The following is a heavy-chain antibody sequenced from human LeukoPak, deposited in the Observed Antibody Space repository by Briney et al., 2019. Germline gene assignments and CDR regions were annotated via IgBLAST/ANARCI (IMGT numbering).Heavy chain of an antibody. D-gene: IGHD4-17*01. CDR3: ARADYGDSAATAYGMDV. J-gene: IGHJ6*02. CDR2: IYYSGGT. V-gene: IGHV4-59*12. CDR1: GFTFSSYA. Sequence: PGGSLRLSCAASGFTFSSYAMSWVRQPPGKGLEWIGYIYYSGGTDYNPSLKGRVTISEDTSKNQFSLSLSSVTAADTAVYYCARADYGDSAATAYGMDVWGHGTTVTVSS.